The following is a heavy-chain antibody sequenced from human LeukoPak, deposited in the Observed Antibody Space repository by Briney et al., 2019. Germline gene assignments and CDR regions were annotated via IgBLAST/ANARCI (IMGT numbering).Heavy chain of an antibody. CDR3: ARDLYSGSYYDIDN. CDR2: IKQDGSEK. D-gene: IGHD1-26*01. J-gene: IGHJ4*02. Sequence: GGSLRLSCAASGFTFSSYWMSWVRQAPGKGLEWVANIKQDGSEKYYVDSVKGRFTISRDNAKNSLNLQLNSLRVEHTAVYYCARDLYSGSYYDIDNWGPGTLVTVSS. CDR1: GFTFSSYW. V-gene: IGHV3-7*01.